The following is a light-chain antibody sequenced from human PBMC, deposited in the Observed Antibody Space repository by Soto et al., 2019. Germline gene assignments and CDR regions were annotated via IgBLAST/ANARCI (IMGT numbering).Light chain of an antibody. CDR2: EVS. CDR3: SSYAGSNMVV. V-gene: IGLV2-8*01. J-gene: IGLJ2*01. Sequence: QSVLTQPPSASGSPGQSVTISCTGTSSDVGGYNYVSWYQQHPGKAPKLMIYEVSKRPSGVPDRFSGSKSGNTASLTVSGLQADDEADYYCSSYAGSNMVVFGGGTKLTVL. CDR1: SSDVGGYNY.